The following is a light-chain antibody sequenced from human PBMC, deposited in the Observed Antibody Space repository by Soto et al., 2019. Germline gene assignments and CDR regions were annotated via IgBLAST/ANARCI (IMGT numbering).Light chain of an antibody. Sequence: QAVVTQEPSFSVSPGGTVTLTCDLSSGPVSTSYYPSWYQQTPGQAPRTLIYSTNIRSSGVPDRFSGSILGNRAALTITGAQADDESDYFCVLYMGVGRVLFGGGTKVTVL. CDR3: VLYMGVGRVL. CDR2: STN. V-gene: IGLV8-61*01. J-gene: IGLJ2*01. CDR1: SGPVSTSYY.